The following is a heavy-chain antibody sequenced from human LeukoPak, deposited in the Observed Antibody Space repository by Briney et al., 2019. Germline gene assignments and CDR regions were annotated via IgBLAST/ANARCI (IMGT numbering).Heavy chain of an antibody. V-gene: IGHV3-23*01. CDR2: ISGSGGST. Sequence: GGSLRLSCAASGFTFSSYAMSWVRQAPGKRLEWVSAISGSGGSTYYADSVKGRFTISRDNSKNTLYLQMNSLRAEDTAVYYCANAGYCSSTSCYYYMDVWGKGTTVTVSS. CDR3: ANAGYCSSTSCYYYMDV. D-gene: IGHD2-2*01. CDR1: GFTFSSYA. J-gene: IGHJ6*03.